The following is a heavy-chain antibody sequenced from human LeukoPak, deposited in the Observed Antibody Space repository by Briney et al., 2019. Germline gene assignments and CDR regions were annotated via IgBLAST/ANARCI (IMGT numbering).Heavy chain of an antibody. V-gene: IGHV3-7*01. J-gene: IGHJ3*02. CDR2: IRGDGSVK. CDR3: SRDANYYDSSRHYFDAFDI. CDR1: GFTFSKYL. D-gene: IGHD3-22*01. Sequence: PGGSLRLSCAASGFTFSKYLMTWVRQAPGKGLEWVANIRGDGSVKYLLDSVKGRFTISRDNVKNSLSLEMNNLRAEDTAVYYCSRDANYYDSSRHYFDAFDIWGQGTMVTVSS.